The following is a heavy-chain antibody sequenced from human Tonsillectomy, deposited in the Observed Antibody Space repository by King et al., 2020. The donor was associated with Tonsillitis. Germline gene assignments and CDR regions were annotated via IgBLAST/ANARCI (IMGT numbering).Heavy chain of an antibody. Sequence: VQLVESGGGLVKPGGSLRLSCAASGFTFSDYYMSWIRQAPGKGLEWVSYITRSGSNIYYADSVKGRFTNSRDNTKNSLYLQMNSLRAEDTAVYYCARDPYCSTTSCLAFDYWGQGTLVTVSS. V-gene: IGHV3-11*01. CDR1: GFTFSDYY. J-gene: IGHJ4*02. CDR2: ITRSGSNI. CDR3: ARDPYCSTTSCLAFDY. D-gene: IGHD2-2*01.